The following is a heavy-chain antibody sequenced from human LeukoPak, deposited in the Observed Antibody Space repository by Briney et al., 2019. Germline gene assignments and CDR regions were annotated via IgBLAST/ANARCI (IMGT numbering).Heavy chain of an antibody. CDR3: ARAPYGVYSGDFYAYYMDV. CDR2: TVPL. D-gene: IGHD4/OR15-4a*01. V-gene: IGHV1-69*05. J-gene: IGHJ6*03. CDR1: GGTFSGYA. Sequence: SVKVSCKASGGTFSGYAVIWVRQAPGQGLEWMGGTVPLKYAQKFQGRVTFTTDESTSTAFMELSSLTSEDTAAYFCARAPYGVYSGDFYAYYMDVWGKGTTVIVSS.